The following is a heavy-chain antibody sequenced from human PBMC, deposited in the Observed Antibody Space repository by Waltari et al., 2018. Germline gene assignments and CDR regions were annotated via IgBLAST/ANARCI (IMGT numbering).Heavy chain of an antibody. CDR2: IYYSGST. Sequence: QLQLQESGPGLVKPSETLSLTCTVSGGSISSSSYYWGWIRQPPGKGLEWIGSIYYSGSTYYNPSLKSRVTISVDTSKNQFSLKLSSVTAADTAVYYCARDSYYYDSSGSNNWFDPWGQGTLVTVSS. V-gene: IGHV4-39*07. J-gene: IGHJ5*02. D-gene: IGHD3-22*01. CDR1: GGSISSSSYY. CDR3: ARDSYYYDSSGSNNWFDP.